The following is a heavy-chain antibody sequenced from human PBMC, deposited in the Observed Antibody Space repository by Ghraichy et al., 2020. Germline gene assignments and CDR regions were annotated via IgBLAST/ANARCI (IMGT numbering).Heavy chain of an antibody. V-gene: IGHV3-30*03. CDR1: GFTFSSYG. Sequence: GGSLRLSCAASGFTFSSYGMHWVRQAPGKGLEWVAVISYDGSNKYYADSVKGRFTISRDNSKNTLYLQMNSLRAEDTAVYYCAIKGGPRDRGTYGDYLYYYYGMDVWGQGTTVTVSS. D-gene: IGHD4-17*01. CDR2: ISYDGSNK. J-gene: IGHJ6*02. CDR3: AIKGGPRDRGTYGDYLYYYYGMDV.